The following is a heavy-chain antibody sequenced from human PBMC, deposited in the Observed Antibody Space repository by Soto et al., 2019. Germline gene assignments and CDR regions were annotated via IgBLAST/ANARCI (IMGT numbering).Heavy chain of an antibody. V-gene: IGHV3-30*18. CDR2: ISYDGSNK. J-gene: IGHJ4*02. CDR1: GFTFSSYG. CDR3: AKAGDTAMDFDY. D-gene: IGHD5-18*01. Sequence: GGSLRLSCAASGFTFSSYGMHWVRQAPGKGLEWVAVISYDGSNKYYADSVKGRFTISRDNSKNTLYLQMNSLRAEDTAVYYCAKAGDTAMDFDYWGQGTLVTVSS.